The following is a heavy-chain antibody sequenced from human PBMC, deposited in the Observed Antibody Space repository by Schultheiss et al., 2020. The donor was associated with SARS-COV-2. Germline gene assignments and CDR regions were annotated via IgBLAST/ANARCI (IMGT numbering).Heavy chain of an antibody. CDR3: ARDRGPYYYDSSGYRTHLFDY. J-gene: IGHJ4*02. D-gene: IGHD3-22*01. Sequence: SETLSLTCAVYGGSFSGYYWGWIRQPPGKGLEWIGSIYYSGSTYYNPSLKSRVTISVDTSKNQFSLKLSSVTAADTAVYYCARDRGPYYYDSSGYRTHLFDYWGQGTLVTVSS. V-gene: IGHV4-34*01. CDR1: GGSFSGYY. CDR2: IYYSGST.